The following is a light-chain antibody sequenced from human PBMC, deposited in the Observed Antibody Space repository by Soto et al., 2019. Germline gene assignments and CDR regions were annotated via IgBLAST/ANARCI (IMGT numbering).Light chain of an antibody. J-gene: IGKJ1*01. Sequence: LVLTTSPASLSVSLVEMATINCKSSQSVLYRSNSKNYLAWYQQRPGHPPKLLIHWASTRETGVPDRFSGSGSGTDFILTINSLKAEDVAVYYCRQYYSTPTFGQGTKV. CDR3: RQYYSTPT. CDR2: WAS. V-gene: IGKV4-1*01. CDR1: QSVLYRSNSKNY.